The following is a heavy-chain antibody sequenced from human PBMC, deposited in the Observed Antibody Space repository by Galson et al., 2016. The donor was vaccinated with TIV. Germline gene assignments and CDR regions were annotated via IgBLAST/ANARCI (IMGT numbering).Heavy chain of an antibody. Sequence: WMGGILPVSATANYAQKFQGRASITTDESASTVYMELTSLRPDDTAVYFCARDIPCGGSCYSFDDWGQGTLVTVSS. CDR3: ARDIPCGGSCYSFDD. D-gene: IGHD2-15*01. CDR2: ILPVSATA. V-gene: IGHV1-69*05. J-gene: IGHJ4*02.